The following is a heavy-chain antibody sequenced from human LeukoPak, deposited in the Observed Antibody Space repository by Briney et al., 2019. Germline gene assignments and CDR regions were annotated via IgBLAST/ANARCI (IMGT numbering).Heavy chain of an antibody. CDR1: GFTFSSYS. CDR2: ISSSSSYI. CDR3: ARATSDVSYFDY. V-gene: IGHV3-21*01. Sequence: GGSLRLCCAASGFTFSSYSMNWVRQAPGEGLEWVSSISSSSSYIYYPASLKGRFTISIDNAKNSLSLQMNSLRAADTAVYYCARATSDVSYFDYWGQGTLVTVSS. D-gene: IGHD3-16*01. J-gene: IGHJ4*02.